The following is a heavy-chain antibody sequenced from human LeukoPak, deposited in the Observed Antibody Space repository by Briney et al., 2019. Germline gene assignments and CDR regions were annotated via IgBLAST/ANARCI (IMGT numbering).Heavy chain of an antibody. J-gene: IGHJ6*04. D-gene: IGHD4-17*01. Sequence: PGRSLRLSCAASGFTFDDYAMHWVRQAPGKGLEWVSGISWNSGSIGYADSVKGRFTISRDNAKNSLYLQMNSLRAEDTALYYCAKDITTTVTGPDVWCKGTTVTISS. V-gene: IGHV3-9*01. CDR3: AKDITTTVTGPDV. CDR2: ISWNSGSI. CDR1: GFTFDDYA.